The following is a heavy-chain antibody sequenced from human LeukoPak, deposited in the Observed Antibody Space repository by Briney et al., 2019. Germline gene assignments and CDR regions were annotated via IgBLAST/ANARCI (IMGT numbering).Heavy chain of an antibody. D-gene: IGHD1-1*01. CDR3: ARERNGEAFDY. Sequence: SETLSLTCTVSGGSISSYYWSWIRQPAGKGLEWIGYIYYSGSTYYNPSLKSRVTISVDTSKNQFSLKLSSVTAADTAVYYCARERNGEAFDYWGQGTLVTVSS. CDR1: GGSISSYY. J-gene: IGHJ4*02. CDR2: IYYSGST. V-gene: IGHV4-59*06.